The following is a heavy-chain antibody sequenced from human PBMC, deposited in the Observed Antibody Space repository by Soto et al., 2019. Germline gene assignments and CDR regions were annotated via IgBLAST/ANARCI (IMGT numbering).Heavy chain of an antibody. V-gene: IGHV1-18*01. D-gene: IGHD6-13*01. Sequence: GASVKVSCKASGYTFTSYGISWVRQAPGQGLEWMGWISAYNGNTNYAQKLQGRVTMTTDTSTSTAYMELRSLRSDDTAVYYCAREATWQQLAPHYYYYGMDVWGQGTTVTVSS. CDR3: AREATWQQLAPHYYYYGMDV. CDR2: ISAYNGNT. CDR1: GYTFTSYG. J-gene: IGHJ6*02.